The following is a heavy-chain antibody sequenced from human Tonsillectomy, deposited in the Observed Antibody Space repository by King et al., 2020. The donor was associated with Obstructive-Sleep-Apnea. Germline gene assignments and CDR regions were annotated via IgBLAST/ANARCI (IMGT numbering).Heavy chain of an antibody. CDR1: GYTLTELS. J-gene: IGHJ5*02. Sequence: VQLVESGAEVKKPGASVKVSCKVSGYTLTELSRHWVRQAPGKGLEWMGGFDPEDGESIYAQKFQGRVTMTEDTSTYTAYMGLRRLRSEDTAVYYCATAAIFGGSDNWFDPWGQGTLVTVSS. CDR2: FDPEDGES. CDR3: ATAAIFGGSDNWFDP. V-gene: IGHV1-24*01. D-gene: IGHD3-3*01.